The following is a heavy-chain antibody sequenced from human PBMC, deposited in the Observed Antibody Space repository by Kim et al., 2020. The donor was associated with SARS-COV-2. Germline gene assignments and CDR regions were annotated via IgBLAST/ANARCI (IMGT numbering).Heavy chain of an antibody. CDR2: IKNTDEGGTA. CDR3: STYTRVWT. V-gene: IGHV3-15*01. J-gene: IGHJ5*02. D-gene: IGHD3-16*01. Sequence: GGSLRLSCAASGFSISYVWVSWVRQAPGQGLEWVGRIKNTDEGGTADYAAPVKGRFTISRDDSKNMLFLEMNSLKIEDTAVYFCSTYTRVWTWGQGTLVT. CDR1: GFSISYVW.